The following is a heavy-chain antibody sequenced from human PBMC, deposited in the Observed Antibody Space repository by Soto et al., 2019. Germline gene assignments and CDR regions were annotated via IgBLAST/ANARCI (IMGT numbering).Heavy chain of an antibody. CDR2: IIPMFGTA. CDR3: ASGIQLWLRRINNGYSG. D-gene: IGHD5-18*01. Sequence: QVQLVQSGAEVKKPESSVKVSCKAPGGTFSTYAISWVRQAPGQGLEWMGGIIPMFGTANYAQRFQDRVTITADESTNTVYMEMSSLRSEGTAVDFCASGIQLWLRRINNGYSGWGQGTLVTVSS. J-gene: IGHJ4*02. V-gene: IGHV1-69*12. CDR1: GGTFSTYA.